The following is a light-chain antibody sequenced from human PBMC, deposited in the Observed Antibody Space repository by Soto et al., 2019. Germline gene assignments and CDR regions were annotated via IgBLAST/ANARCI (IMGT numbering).Light chain of an antibody. CDR1: NSDVGGYNY. V-gene: IGLV2-11*01. J-gene: IGLJ3*02. Sequence: QSALTQPRSVSGSPGQSVTISCTGTNSDVGGYNYVSWYQQHPGKAPKVMIYDVSRRPSGVPDRFSGSKSGNTASLTISGLHAEDEADYYCCSYASAYSFWVFGGGTKLTVL. CDR2: DVS. CDR3: CSYASAYSFWV.